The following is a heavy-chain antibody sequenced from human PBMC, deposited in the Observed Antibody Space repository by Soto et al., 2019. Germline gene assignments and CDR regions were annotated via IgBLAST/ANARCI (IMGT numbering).Heavy chain of an antibody. CDR1: GGTFSSYT. Sequence: QVQLVQSGAEVKKPGSSVKVSCKASGGTFSSYTISWVRQAPGQGLEWMGRIIPILGIANYAQKFQGRVTITADKSTSTAYIELSSLRSEDTAVYYCARDYLGYCIVGSCRNWFHPWGQGTLVADSS. J-gene: IGHJ5*02. V-gene: IGHV1-69*02. D-gene: IGHD2-15*01. CDR2: IIPILGIA. CDR3: ARDYLGYCIVGSCRNWFHP.